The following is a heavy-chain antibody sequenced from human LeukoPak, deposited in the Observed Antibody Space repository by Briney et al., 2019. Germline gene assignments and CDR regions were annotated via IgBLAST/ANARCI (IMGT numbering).Heavy chain of an antibody. CDR3: ARELLWFGESYYYYGMDV. CDR2: INPSGGST. CDR1: GGTFSSYA. V-gene: IGHV1-46*01. D-gene: IGHD3-10*01. Sequence: GSSVKVSCKASGGTFSSYAISWVRQAPGQGLEWMGIINPSGGSTSYAQKFQGRVTMTRDTSTSTVYMELSSLRSEDTAVYYCARELLWFGESYYYYGMDVWGQGTTVTVSS. J-gene: IGHJ6*02.